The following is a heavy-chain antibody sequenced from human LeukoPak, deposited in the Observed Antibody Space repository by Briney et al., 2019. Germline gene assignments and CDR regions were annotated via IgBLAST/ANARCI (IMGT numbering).Heavy chain of an antibody. V-gene: IGHV4-4*02. CDR1: SDSISSSNW. CDR2: IYHSGKS. CDR3: ARRKDTAMVANYYFDY. D-gene: IGHD5-18*01. Sequence: SETLSLTCAVSSDSISSSNWWSWVRQSPGKGLEWIGEIYHSGKSTYNPSLKSRVTISVDKSKNQVSLKLTSVTAADTAVYYCARRKDTAMVANYYFDYWGQGTLVTVSS. J-gene: IGHJ4*02.